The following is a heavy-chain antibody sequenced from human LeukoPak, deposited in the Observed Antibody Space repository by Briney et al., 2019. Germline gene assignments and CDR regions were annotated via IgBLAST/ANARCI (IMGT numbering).Heavy chain of an antibody. J-gene: IGHJ4*02. CDR2: ISGSGGST. D-gene: IGHD5-12*01. CDR1: GFAFSSYA. V-gene: IGHV3-23*01. Sequence: GGSLRLSCAASGFAFSSYAMSWVRQAPGKGLEWVSAISGSGGSTYYADSVKGRFTISRDNSKNTRYLQMNSLRAEDTAVYYCASGRGYSGYGPGYYFDYWGQGTLVTVSS. CDR3: ASGRGYSGYGPGYYFDY.